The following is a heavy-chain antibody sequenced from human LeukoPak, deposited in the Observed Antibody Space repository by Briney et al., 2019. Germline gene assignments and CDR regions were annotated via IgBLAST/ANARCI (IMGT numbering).Heavy chain of an antibody. D-gene: IGHD3-16*02. J-gene: IGHJ5*02. CDR2: ISSSSSYI. CDR3: AREPDDYVWGSYRA. CDR1: GFTLSSYR. Sequence: PGGSLRLSCAASGFTLSSYRMNWVRQAPGKGLEWVSSISSSSSYIYYADSVKGRFTISRDNAKNSLYLQMNSLRAEDTAVYYCAREPDDYVWGSYRAWGQGTLVTVSS. V-gene: IGHV3-21*01.